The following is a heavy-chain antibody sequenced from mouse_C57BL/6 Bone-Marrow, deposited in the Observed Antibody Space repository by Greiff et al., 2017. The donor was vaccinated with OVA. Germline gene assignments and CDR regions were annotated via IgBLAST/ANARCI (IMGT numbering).Heavy chain of an antibody. CDR3: ARVNSNYGGYAMDY. V-gene: IGHV1-69*01. CDR1: GYTFTSYW. J-gene: IGHJ4*01. CDR2: IDPSDSYT. D-gene: IGHD2-5*01. Sequence: VQLQQPGAELVMPGASVKLSCKASGYTFTSYWMHWVKQRPGQGLEWIGEIDPSDSYTNYNQKFKGKSTLTVDKSSSTAYMQLSSLTSEDSAVYYCARVNSNYGGYAMDYWGQGTSVTVSS.